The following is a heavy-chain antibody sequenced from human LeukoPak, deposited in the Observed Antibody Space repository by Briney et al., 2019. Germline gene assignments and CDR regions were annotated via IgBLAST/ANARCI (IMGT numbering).Heavy chain of an antibody. D-gene: IGHD6-6*01. CDR2: IYYSGST. CDR3: ARGGIKDSSSSGGNFDY. J-gene: IGHJ4*02. V-gene: IGHV4-59*01. Sequence: PSETLSLNCTVSGVSISSYYWSWIRQPPGKGLEWIGDIYYSGSTTYSPSLKSRVTISLDPSKNQFSLKLSSVTAADTAIYYCARGGIKDSSSSGGNFDYWGQGTLVTVSS. CDR1: GVSISSYY.